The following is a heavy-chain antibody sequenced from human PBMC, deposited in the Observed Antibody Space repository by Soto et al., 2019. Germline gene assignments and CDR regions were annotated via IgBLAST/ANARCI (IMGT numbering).Heavy chain of an antibody. D-gene: IGHD6-13*01. CDR1: GFTFSDYY. CDR2: ISSSSGTI. J-gene: IGHJ4*02. CDR3: ARGTYRSKTDFDY. V-gene: IGHV3-11*01. Sequence: GSLSLSCAASGFTFSDYYMTWIRQAPGSGLEWVSYISSSSGTISYANSVKGRFTISRDNAQNSLYLQMTSLRAEDTAVYYCARGTYRSKTDFDYWGQGTLVTVSS.